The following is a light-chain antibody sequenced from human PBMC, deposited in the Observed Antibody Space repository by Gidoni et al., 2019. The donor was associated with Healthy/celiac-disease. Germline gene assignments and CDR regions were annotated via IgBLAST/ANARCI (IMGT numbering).Light chain of an antibody. CDR3: QQSYSTPLT. V-gene: IGKV1-39*01. CDR1: KRISSY. CDR2: AAS. Sequence: DIQMTQSPSSLSASVGDRVTITCRASKRISSYLNWYQQKPGKAPKLLIYAASSLQSGVPSRFSGSGSGTDFTLTISSLQPEDFATYYCQQSYSTPLTFGGETKVEIK. J-gene: IGKJ4*01.